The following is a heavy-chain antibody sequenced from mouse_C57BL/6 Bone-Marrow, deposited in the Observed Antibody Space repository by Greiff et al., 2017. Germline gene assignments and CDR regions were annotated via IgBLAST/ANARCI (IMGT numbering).Heavy chain of an antibody. CDR3: ARLSNPYFDY. V-gene: IGHV5-9*04. J-gene: IGHJ2*01. CDR1: GFTFSSYT. Sequence: DVQLQESGGGLVKPGGSLKLSCAASGFTFSSYTMSWVRQTPEKRLEWVATISGGGGNTYYPDSVKGRFTISRDNAKNTLYLQMSSLRSEDTALYYCARLSNPYFDYWGQGTTLTVSS. D-gene: IGHD2-5*01. CDR2: ISGGGGNT.